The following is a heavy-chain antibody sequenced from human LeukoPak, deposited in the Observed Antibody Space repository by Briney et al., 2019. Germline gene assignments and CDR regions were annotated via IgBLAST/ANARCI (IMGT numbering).Heavy chain of an antibody. CDR3: ARARGYGGNGDDAFDI. V-gene: IGHV4-4*02. Sequence: SGTLSLTCAVSGGSISSSNWWSWVRQPPGKGLEWIGEIYHSGSTNYNPSLKSRVTISVDKSKNQFSLKLSSVTAADTAVYYCARARGYGGNGDDAFDIWGQGTMVTVSS. D-gene: IGHD4-23*01. CDR1: GGSISSSNW. CDR2: IYHSGST. J-gene: IGHJ3*02.